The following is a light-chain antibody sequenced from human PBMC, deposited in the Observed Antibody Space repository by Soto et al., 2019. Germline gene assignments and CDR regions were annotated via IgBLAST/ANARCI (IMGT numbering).Light chain of an antibody. V-gene: IGKV3-15*01. CDR3: QQYNNWPPYT. CDR2: GAS. Sequence: EIVLTQSPATLSVSPGDRATLSCRASQSVNSDLAWYQQKPGQAPRLLIYGASTRATGIPTRFSGSGSGTEFTLTISSLQSEDFAVYYCQQYNNWPPYTFGQGTKLEIK. CDR1: QSVNSD. J-gene: IGKJ2*01.